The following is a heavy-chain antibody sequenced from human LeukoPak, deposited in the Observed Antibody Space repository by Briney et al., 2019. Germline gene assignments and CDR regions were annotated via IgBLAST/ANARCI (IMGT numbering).Heavy chain of an antibody. D-gene: IGHD6-19*01. CDR3: AKDTGSGYYFDY. CDR2: ISGDGGST. Sequence: GGSLRLSCAASGFTFDDYAMHWVRQAPGKGLEWVSLISGDGGSTYYADSVKGRFTISRDNSKDSLYLQMNSLRTEDTALYYCAKDTGSGYYFDYWGQGTLVTVPS. J-gene: IGHJ4*02. V-gene: IGHV3-43*02. CDR1: GFTFDDYA.